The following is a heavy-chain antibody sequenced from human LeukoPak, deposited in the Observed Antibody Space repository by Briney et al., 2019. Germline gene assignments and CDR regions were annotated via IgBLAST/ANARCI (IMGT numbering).Heavy chain of an antibody. CDR2: WRYDGSP. Sequence: SETLSLTCAVSGGSISGRYWSWIRQPPGKGLEWIANWRYDGSPNYTPSLESRATISLDTSKNQFSLRLTSVTAADTAVYYCVVTQKWLAFDYLGQGILVTVSS. CDR3: VVTQKWLAFDY. CDR1: GGSISGRY. V-gene: IGHV4-59*08. J-gene: IGHJ4*02. D-gene: IGHD6-19*01.